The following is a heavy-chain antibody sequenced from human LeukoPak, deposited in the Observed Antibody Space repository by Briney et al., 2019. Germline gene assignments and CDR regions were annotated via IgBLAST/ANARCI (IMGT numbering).Heavy chain of an antibody. CDR1: GGSMTGYY. J-gene: IGHJ5*02. D-gene: IGHD2-21*02. CDR3: TKLSDCGADCDDRPHWFDP. CDR2: VHSSGGT. V-gene: IGHV4-59*08. Sequence: PSETLSLTCTVSGGSMTGYYWAWIRQPPGKRLEWIGYVHSSGGTKYSPSLKSRVTVSIDMSKNQFSLNLRSVTAVYSAAYYCTKLSDCGADCDDRPHWFDPWGQGSLVTVSS.